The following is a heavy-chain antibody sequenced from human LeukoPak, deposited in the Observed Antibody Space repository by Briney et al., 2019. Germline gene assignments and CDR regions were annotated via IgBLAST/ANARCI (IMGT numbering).Heavy chain of an antibody. V-gene: IGHV4-4*02. Sequence: SETLSLTCAVSGGSISSSNWWSWVRQPPGKGLEWIGEIYHSGSTNYNPSLKSRVTISVDKSKNQFSPKLSSVTAADTAMYYCASGVVIINDAFDIWGQGTMVTVSS. D-gene: IGHD3-3*01. CDR2: IYHSGST. CDR3: ASGVVIINDAFDI. J-gene: IGHJ3*02. CDR1: GGSISSSNW.